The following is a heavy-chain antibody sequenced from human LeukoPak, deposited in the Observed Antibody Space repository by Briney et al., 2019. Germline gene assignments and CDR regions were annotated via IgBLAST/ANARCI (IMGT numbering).Heavy chain of an antibody. J-gene: IGHJ4*02. D-gene: IGHD6-19*01. V-gene: IGHV1-2*02. CDR2: INPNSGGT. CDR1: GYTFTGYY. Sequence: ASVKVSCKASGYTFTGYYMHWVRQAPGQGLEWMGWINPNSGGTNYAQKFQGRVTMTRDTSISTAYMELSRLRSDDTAVYYCAKVGYSSGWYLDYWGQGTLVTVSS. CDR3: AKVGYSSGWYLDY.